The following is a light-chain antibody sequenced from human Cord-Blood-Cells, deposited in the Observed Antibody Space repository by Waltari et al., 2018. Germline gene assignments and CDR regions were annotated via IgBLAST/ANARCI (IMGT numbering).Light chain of an antibody. CDR2: LGS. Sequence: DIVMTQSPLSLPVTPGEPASISCRSSQSLLHSNGYNYLDWYLQKPGQSPQLLIYLGSTRAPGVPDRFSGSGSGTDFTLQISRVEAEDVGVYYCMRALQTPYTFGQGTKLGIK. J-gene: IGKJ2*01. V-gene: IGKV2-28*01. CDR3: MRALQTPYT. CDR1: QSLLHSNGYNY.